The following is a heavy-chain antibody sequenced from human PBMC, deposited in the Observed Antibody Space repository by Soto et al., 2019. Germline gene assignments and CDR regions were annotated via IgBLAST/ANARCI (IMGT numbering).Heavy chain of an antibody. J-gene: IGHJ4*02. CDR2: IKSKTDGGTT. V-gene: IGHV3-15*01. Sequence: GGSLRLSCAASGFTFSNAWMSWVRQAPGKGLEWVGRIKSKTDGGTTDYAAPVKGRFTISRDDSKNTLYLQMNSLKTEDTAVYYCTKSTSIALSFDYWGQGTLVTVSS. D-gene: IGHD3-16*02. CDR3: TKSTSIALSFDY. CDR1: GFTFSNAW.